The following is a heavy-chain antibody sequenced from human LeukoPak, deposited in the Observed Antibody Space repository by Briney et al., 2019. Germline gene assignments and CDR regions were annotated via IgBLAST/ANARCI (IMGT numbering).Heavy chain of an antibody. CDR3: ARDINDFGSGYYSGFDY. CDR2: TKQDGSEK. Sequence: GGSLRLSCAASGFTFSSYWMSWVRQAPGKGLEWVANTKQDGSEKYYVDSVKGRFTISRDNAKNSLYLQMNSLRAEDTAVYYCARDINDFGSGYYSGFDYWGQGTLVTVSS. D-gene: IGHD3-3*01. V-gene: IGHV3-7*01. CDR1: GFTFSSYW. J-gene: IGHJ4*02.